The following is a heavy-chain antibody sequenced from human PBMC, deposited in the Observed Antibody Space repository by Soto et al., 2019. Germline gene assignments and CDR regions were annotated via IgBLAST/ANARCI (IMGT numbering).Heavy chain of an antibody. CDR3: ARDRPTGYFDY. CDR2: IKEDGSEE. Sequence: EVRLVESGEGLVQPGGSLRLSCEVSGFTLSSDWMSWVRQAPGKGLEWVANIKEDGSEEYYVDSVRGRFTISRDNAKNSMYLQMKSLRAEDTAVYYCARDRPTGYFDYWGQGILVTVSS. J-gene: IGHJ4*02. V-gene: IGHV3-7*01. CDR1: GFTLSSDW.